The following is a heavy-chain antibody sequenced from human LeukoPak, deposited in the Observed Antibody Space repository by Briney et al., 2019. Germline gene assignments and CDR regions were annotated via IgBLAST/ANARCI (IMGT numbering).Heavy chain of an antibody. J-gene: IGHJ3*02. V-gene: IGHV1-46*01. CDR3: VRVRDGYNDAYDI. CDR2: INPCGGST. Sequence: ASVKVSCKASGFTFTNYNLHWVRQAPGQRLEWMGIINPCGGSTNYAQNFQGRVTMTRDTSTSTVYMELSSLRSEDTAVYYCVRVRDGYNDAYDIWGQGTMVTVPS. D-gene: IGHD5-24*01. CDR1: GFTFTNYN.